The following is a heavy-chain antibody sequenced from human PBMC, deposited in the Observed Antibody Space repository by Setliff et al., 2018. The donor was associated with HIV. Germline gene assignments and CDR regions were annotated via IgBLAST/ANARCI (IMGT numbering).Heavy chain of an antibody. CDR3: AKAGTWIAAARTALFDY. V-gene: IGHV3-23*01. Sequence: PGGSLRLSCSASGFTFSSYAMHWVRQAPGKGLEWVSAISGSGGSTYYADSVKGRFTISRDNSKNTLYLQMNSLRAEDTAVYYCAKAGTWIAAARTALFDYWGQGTLVTVSS. J-gene: IGHJ4*02. D-gene: IGHD6-13*01. CDR1: GFTFSSYA. CDR2: ISGSGGST.